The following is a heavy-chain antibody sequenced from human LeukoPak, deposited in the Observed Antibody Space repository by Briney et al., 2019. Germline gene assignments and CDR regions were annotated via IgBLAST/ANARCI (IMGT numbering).Heavy chain of an antibody. Sequence: SETLSLTCTVSGGSISSSSYYWGWIRQPPGRGLEWIGSIYYSGSTYYNPSLKSRVTISVDTSKNQFSLKLSSVTAADTPVYYCARGIAVAGSGFDYWGQGTLVTVSS. V-gene: IGHV4-39*07. CDR3: ARGIAVAGSGFDY. CDR1: GGSISSSSYY. D-gene: IGHD6-19*01. CDR2: IYYSGST. J-gene: IGHJ4*02.